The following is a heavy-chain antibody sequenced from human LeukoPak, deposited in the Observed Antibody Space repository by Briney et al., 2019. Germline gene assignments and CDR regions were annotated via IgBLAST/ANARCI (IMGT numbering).Heavy chain of an antibody. CDR2: IKQDGSEK. V-gene: IGHV3-7*01. Sequence: GGSLRLSCAASGFTFSSYWMSWVRQASGKGLEWVANIKQDGSEKYYVDSVKGRFTISRDNAKNSLYLQMNSLRAEDTAVYYCARRYYDILTGYYMFDPWGQGTLVTVSS. J-gene: IGHJ5*02. CDR3: ARRYYDILTGYYMFDP. D-gene: IGHD3-9*01. CDR1: GFTFSSYW.